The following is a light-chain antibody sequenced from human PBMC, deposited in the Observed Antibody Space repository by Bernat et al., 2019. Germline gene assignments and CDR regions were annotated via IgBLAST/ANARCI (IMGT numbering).Light chain of an antibody. CDR3: QQYNTYPTT. CDR1: QSISSW. V-gene: IGKV1-5*03. Sequence: DIQMTQSPSTLSASVGDIVTITCRASQSISSWLAWYQQKPGKAPNLLIYKASILQSGVPSRFSGSGSGTEFTLTIIILQPDDFATYYCQQYNTYPTTFGPGTRLGI. J-gene: IGKJ5*01. CDR2: KAS.